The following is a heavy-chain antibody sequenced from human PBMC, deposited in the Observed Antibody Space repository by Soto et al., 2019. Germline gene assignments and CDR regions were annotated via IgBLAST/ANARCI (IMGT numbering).Heavy chain of an antibody. J-gene: IGHJ3*02. CDR1: GGSISSYY. CDR3: ARCYGSGSYYNGIDI. V-gene: IGHV4-59*01. CDR2: IYYSGST. Sequence: KPSETLSLTCTVSGGSISSYYWSWIRQPPGKGLEWIGYIYYSGSTNYNPSLKSRVTISVDTSKNQFSLKLSSVTAADTAVYYCARCYGSGSYYNGIDIWGQGTMVTVSS. D-gene: IGHD3-10*01.